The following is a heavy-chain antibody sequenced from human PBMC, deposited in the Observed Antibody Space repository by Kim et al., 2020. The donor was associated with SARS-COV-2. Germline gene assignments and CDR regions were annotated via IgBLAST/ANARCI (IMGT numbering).Heavy chain of an antibody. Sequence: RNSPSFQGQVTISADKSISTAYLQWSSLKAADTAMYYCARRYSSSWLFDYWGQGTLVTVSS. CDR3: ARRYSSSWLFDY. D-gene: IGHD6-13*01. V-gene: IGHV5-51*01. J-gene: IGHJ4*02.